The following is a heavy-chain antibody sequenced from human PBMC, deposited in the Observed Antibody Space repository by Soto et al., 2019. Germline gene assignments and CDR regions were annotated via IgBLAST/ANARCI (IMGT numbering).Heavy chain of an antibody. V-gene: IGHV3-33*01. CDR1: GFTFKNFA. CDR3: ARDRTLRDFDF. Sequence: QVQLVESGGGVVQPGRSLRLSCAASGFTFKNFAMHWVRQAPGKGLEWVAVIRNDGSETYYAESVKGRFTISRDNSKNTLFLQMPNLRVEDTAVYYCARDRTLRDFDFWGRGTLVTVSS. J-gene: IGHJ2*01. CDR2: IRNDGSET.